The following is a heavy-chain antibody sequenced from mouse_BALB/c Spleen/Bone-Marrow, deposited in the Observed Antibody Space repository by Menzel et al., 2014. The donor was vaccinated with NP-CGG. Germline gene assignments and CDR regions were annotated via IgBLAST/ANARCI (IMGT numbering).Heavy chain of an antibody. V-gene: IGHV1-5*01. Sequence: EVQLQQSGTVLARPGASVKMSCKASDYTFTSYRMHWLKQRPGQGLEWIGAIYPGNSDTSYNQKFKGKAELAAVTSTSTAYMDLSSLTNEDSAVYYCTLAYFGQGDRFFDVWGAGTTVTVSS. CDR3: TLAYFGQGDRFFDV. CDR2: IYPGNSDT. J-gene: IGHJ1*01. CDR1: DYTFTSYR. D-gene: IGHD2-10*01.